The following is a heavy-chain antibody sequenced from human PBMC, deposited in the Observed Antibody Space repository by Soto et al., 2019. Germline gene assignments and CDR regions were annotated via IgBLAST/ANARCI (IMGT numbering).Heavy chain of an antibody. CDR3: ASPPIAAAGIPRPWRGN. J-gene: IGHJ4*02. V-gene: IGHV4-39*01. D-gene: IGHD6-13*01. Sequence: QLQLQESGPGLVKPSETLSLTCTVSGGSISSSSYYWGWIRQPPGKGLEWIGSIYYSGSTYYNPSLKSRVTISVDTSKNQFSLKLSSVTAADTAVYYCASPPIAAAGIPRPWRGNWGQGTLVTVSS. CDR1: GGSISSSSYY. CDR2: IYYSGST.